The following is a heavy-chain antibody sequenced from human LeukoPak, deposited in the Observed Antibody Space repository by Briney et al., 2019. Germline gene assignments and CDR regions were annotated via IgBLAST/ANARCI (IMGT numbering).Heavy chain of an antibody. CDR2: IYSGGRT. V-gene: IGHV3-66*01. CDR3: ANRGYNYEMDY. CDR1: GFTFSNAW. D-gene: IGHD5-18*01. J-gene: IGHJ4*02. Sequence: PGGSLRLSCAASGFTFSNAWMSWVRQAPGKGLEWVSVIYSGGRTYYADSVKGRFTISRDNSKNTLYLQMNSLRAEDTAVYYCANRGYNYEMDYWGQGTLVTVSS.